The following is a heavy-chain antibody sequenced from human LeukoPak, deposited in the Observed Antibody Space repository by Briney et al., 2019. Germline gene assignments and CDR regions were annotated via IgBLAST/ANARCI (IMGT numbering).Heavy chain of an antibody. CDR2: ISAYNGNT. D-gene: IGHD6-13*01. Sequence: ASVKVSCKASGYTFTSYGISWVRQAPGQGLEWMGWISAYNGNTNYAQKLQGRVTMTTDTSTSTAYMELRSLRSDDTAVYYCAREPIIGDSRSGGWFDPWGQGTLVTVSS. CDR3: AREPIIGDSRSGGWFDP. J-gene: IGHJ5*02. CDR1: GYTFTSYG. V-gene: IGHV1-18*01.